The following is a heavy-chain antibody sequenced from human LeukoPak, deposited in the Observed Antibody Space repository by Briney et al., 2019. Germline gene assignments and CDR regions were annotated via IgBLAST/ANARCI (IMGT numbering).Heavy chain of an antibody. CDR1: GFTFRNAW. V-gene: IGHV3-15*01. D-gene: IGHD3-10*01. CDR2: IKSKTDGGTT. Sequence: SGGSLRLSCAASGFTFRNAWMIWVRQAPGKGLEWVGRIKSKTDGGTTDYAAPVKGRFTISRDDSKNTLYVQMNSLKTEDTAVYYCTTGPYDYGSGTYYHRGQGTLVTVSS. J-gene: IGHJ4*02. CDR3: TTGPYDYGSGTYYH.